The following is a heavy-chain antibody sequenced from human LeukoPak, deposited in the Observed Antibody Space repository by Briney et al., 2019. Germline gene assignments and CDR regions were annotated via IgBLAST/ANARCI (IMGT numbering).Heavy chain of an antibody. CDR2: ISSSSSYM. D-gene: IGHD2-21*01. V-gene: IGHV3-21*01. CDR3: VPGGWGYSIYFDY. Sequence: GGSLRLSCAASGFTFSSYSMNWVRQAPGKGLEWVSSISSSSSYMYYADSVKGRFTISRDNSKNTLYLQMSSLRAEDTAVYYCVPGGWGYSIYFDYWGQGTLGTVSS. J-gene: IGHJ4*02. CDR1: GFTFSSYS.